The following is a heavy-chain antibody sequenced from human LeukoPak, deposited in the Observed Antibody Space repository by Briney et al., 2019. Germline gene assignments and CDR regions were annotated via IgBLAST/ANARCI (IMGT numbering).Heavy chain of an antibody. J-gene: IGHJ4*02. Sequence: SETLSLTCTVSGYSISSGYYWGWIRQPPGKGLEWIGSIYHSGSTYYNPSLKSRVTISVDTSKNQFSLKLSSVTAADTAVYYCARDADPALGYWGQGTLVTVSS. CDR2: IYHSGST. V-gene: IGHV4-38-2*02. CDR3: ARDADPALGY. D-gene: IGHD3-16*01. CDR1: GYSISSGYY.